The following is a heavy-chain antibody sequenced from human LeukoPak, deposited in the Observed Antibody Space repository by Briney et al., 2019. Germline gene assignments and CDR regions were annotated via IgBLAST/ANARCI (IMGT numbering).Heavy chain of an antibody. J-gene: IGHJ5*02. D-gene: IGHD5-18*01. CDR3: ARARGYSYGYQGWFDP. V-gene: IGHV3-21*01. Sequence: GGSLRLSCAASGFTFSSYSMNWVRQAPGKRLEWVSSISSSSSYIYYADSVKGRFTISRDNAKNSLYLQMNSLRAEDTAVYYCARARGYSYGYQGWFDPWGQGTLVTVSS. CDR2: ISSSSSYI. CDR1: GFTFSSYS.